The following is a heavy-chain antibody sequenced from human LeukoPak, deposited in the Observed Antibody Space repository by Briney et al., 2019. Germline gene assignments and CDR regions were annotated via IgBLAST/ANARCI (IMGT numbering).Heavy chain of an antibody. CDR3: AGRLWRRDGYNLSAFDI. D-gene: IGHD5-24*01. J-gene: IGHJ3*02. CDR1: GGSVTSTNW. Sequence: AETLSLTRGVSGGSVTSTNWWTWVRQPPGKGLEWIGEVHLDGRTNYNPSLESRLTISVDLSENHISLKLTSVTAADTAVDYCAGRLWRRDGYNLSAFDIWGQGTMVTVSS. V-gene: IGHV4-4*02. CDR2: VHLDGRT.